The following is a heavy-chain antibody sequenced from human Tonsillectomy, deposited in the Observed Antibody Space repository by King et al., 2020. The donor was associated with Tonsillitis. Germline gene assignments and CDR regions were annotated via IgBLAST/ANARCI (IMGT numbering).Heavy chain of an antibody. Sequence: VQLVESGGGVVQPGRSLRLSCAASGFTFSSYAMHWVRQAPGKGLEWVAVISYDGSNKYYADSVKGRFTISRDNSKNTLYLQINSLRAEDTAVYYCHQYYYDRSGWGEGDYFDYWGQGTLVTVSS. J-gene: IGHJ4*02. CDR2: ISYDGSNK. CDR3: HQYYYDRSGWGEGDYFDY. V-gene: IGHV3-30-3*01. CDR1: GFTFSSYA. D-gene: IGHD3-22*01.